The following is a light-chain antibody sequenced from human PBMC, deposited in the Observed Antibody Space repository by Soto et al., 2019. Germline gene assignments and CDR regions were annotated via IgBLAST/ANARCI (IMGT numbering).Light chain of an antibody. CDR3: AAWDDSLNVWV. CDR1: GSNIGSIT. J-gene: IGLJ3*02. Sequence: QSVLTQPPSASGTPGQRVTISCSVSGSNIGSITLHWYQQVPGTAPKLLMHTNDQRPSGVPDRFSGSKSGSSASLAISGLQSDDEADYYCAAWDDSLNVWVFGGGTKLTVL. CDR2: TND. V-gene: IGLV1-44*01.